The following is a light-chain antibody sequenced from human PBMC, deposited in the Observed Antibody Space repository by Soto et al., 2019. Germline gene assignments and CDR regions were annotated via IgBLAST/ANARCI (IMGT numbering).Light chain of an antibody. CDR1: QSVARS. V-gene: IGKV3-15*01. CDR3: QQYDMWPRT. J-gene: IGKJ1*01. CDR2: GTS. Sequence: VLTQSPATLSVSPGDTATLSCRARQSVARSLAWYQQTPGQGHRLLIYGTSTRAAGIPARFSGSGSETEFTLTISSLQSEDFAVYYCQQYDMWPRTFAQGTKVEIK.